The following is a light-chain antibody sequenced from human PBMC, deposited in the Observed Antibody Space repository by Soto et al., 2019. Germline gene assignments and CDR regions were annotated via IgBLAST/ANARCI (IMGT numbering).Light chain of an antibody. J-gene: IGKJ1*01. CDR3: QQRSNWPVT. Sequence: EIVLTQSPATLSLSPGERATLSCRASQSVSRYLAWYQQKPGQAPRLLIYDASNRATGIPARFSGSGSGTDFTLTISNLEPEDFAVYYCQQRSNWPVTFGQGTMVEIK. CDR2: DAS. CDR1: QSVSRY. V-gene: IGKV3-11*01.